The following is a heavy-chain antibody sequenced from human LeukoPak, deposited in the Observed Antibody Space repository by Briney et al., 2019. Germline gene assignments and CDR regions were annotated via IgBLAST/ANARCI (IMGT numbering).Heavy chain of an antibody. Sequence: GESLKVSCKGSGSRFTSYWISWLRQMPGKGLEWMGRIDPSDSYTNYSPSFQGHVTISADKSISTAYLQWSSVKASDTDMYYCARRALPPAYCGGYCFDAFDIWGQGTMVTVSS. CDR1: GSRFTSYW. V-gene: IGHV5-10-1*01. CDR3: ARRALPPAYCGGYCFDAFDI. D-gene: IGHD2-21*02. CDR2: IDPSDSYT. J-gene: IGHJ3*02.